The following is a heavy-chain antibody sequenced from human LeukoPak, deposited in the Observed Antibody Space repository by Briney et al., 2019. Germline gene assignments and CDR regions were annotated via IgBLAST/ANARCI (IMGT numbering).Heavy chain of an antibody. D-gene: IGHD3-10*01. CDR2: LSGSGGNT. Sequence: GGSLRLSCAASGFTFSGYAMSWVRQAPGKGLEWVSALSGSGGNTYYADSVKGRFTISRDNSKNTLYLQMNSLRAEDTAVYYCAKGGPERIYFGSGSYYNVNPLIDYWGQGTLVTVSS. V-gene: IGHV3-23*01. CDR3: AKGGPERIYFGSGSYYNVNPLIDY. CDR1: GFTFSGYA. J-gene: IGHJ4*02.